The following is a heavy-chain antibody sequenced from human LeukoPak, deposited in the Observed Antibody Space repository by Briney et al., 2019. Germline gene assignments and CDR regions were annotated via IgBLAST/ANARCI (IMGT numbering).Heavy chain of an antibody. V-gene: IGHV4-59*01. CDR1: GGSISSYY. D-gene: IGHD3-3*01. CDR3: ARDSLFWSGYAEGLDP. CDR2: IYYSGST. Sequence: PSETLSLTCTVSGGSISSYYWSWIRQPPGKGLEWIGYIYYSGSTNYNPSLKSRVTISVDTSKNQFSLMLSSVTAADTAVYYCARDSLFWSGYAEGLDPWGQGTLVTVSS. J-gene: IGHJ5*02.